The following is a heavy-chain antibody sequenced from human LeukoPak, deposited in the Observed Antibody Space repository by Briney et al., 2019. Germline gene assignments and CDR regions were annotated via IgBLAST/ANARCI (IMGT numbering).Heavy chain of an antibody. V-gene: IGHV1-69*05. D-gene: IGHD2-2*02. CDR3: ARDQLLYGNWLDP. J-gene: IGHJ5*02. CDR1: GCTFSSYA. Sequence: GASVKVSCKASGCTFSSYAIGWVRQAPGQGLEWMGVVIHIFGTANYAQKFQGRVTITKDESTSKAYIELSSLRAEETAVYCCARDQLLYGNWLDPWGEGTLVTVSS. CDR2: VIHIFGTA.